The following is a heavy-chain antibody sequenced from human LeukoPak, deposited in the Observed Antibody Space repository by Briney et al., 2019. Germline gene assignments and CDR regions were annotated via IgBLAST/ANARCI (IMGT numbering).Heavy chain of an antibody. J-gene: IGHJ4*02. Sequence: PGGSLRLSCAASGFTFSSYAMSWVRQAPGKGLEWVSAISGSGGSTYYADSVKGRFTISRDNSKNTLYLQMNSLRAEDTAVYYCARDGSGYGSGSYYFDYWGQGTLVTVSS. CDR1: GFTFSSYA. V-gene: IGHV3-23*01. D-gene: IGHD3-10*01. CDR2: ISGSGGST. CDR3: ARDGSGYGSGSYYFDY.